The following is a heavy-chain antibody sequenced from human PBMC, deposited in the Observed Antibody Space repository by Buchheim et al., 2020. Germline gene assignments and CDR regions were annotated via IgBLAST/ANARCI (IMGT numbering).Heavy chain of an antibody. CDR2: INPNSGGT. V-gene: IGHV1-2*02. CDR3: ARNSDFWSGYAGFDP. J-gene: IGHJ5*02. CDR1: GYTFTGYY. Sequence: QVQLVQSGAEVKKPGASVKVSCKASGYTFTGYYMHWVRQAPGQGLEWMGWINPNSGGTNYAQQFQGRVTMTRDPSISTAHMELSRLRSDDTAVYYCARNSDFWSGYAGFDPWGQGTL. D-gene: IGHD3-3*01.